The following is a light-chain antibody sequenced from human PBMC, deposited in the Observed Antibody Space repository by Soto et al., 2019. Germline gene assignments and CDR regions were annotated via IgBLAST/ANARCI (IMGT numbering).Light chain of an antibody. CDR1: SSDVGAYNY. CDR2: EVT. J-gene: IGLJ3*02. V-gene: IGLV2-8*01. CDR3: SSFASSNTWG. Sequence: QSALTQPPSASGSPGQSVTISCTVTSSDVGAYNYVSWYQQHAGKAPKLVIYEVTKRPSGVPDRFSGSKSANTASLTVSGLQAEDEADYYCSSFASSNTWGFGGVTKVTVL.